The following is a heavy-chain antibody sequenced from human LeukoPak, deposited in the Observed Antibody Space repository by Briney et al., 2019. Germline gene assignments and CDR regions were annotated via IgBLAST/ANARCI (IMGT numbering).Heavy chain of an antibody. CDR2: IWYDGSTK. J-gene: IGHJ4*02. V-gene: IGHV3-30*02. Sequence: GGSLRLSCAASGFSFSSYGMHWVRQAPAKGLEWVAVIWYDGSTKYYVDSVKGRFTISRDNSKNTVYLEMNSLRAEDTAVYYCAKVKYQKNYSPTFDCWGQGTLVTVSS. D-gene: IGHD2-2*01. CDR1: GFSFSSYG. CDR3: AKVKYQKNYSPTFDC.